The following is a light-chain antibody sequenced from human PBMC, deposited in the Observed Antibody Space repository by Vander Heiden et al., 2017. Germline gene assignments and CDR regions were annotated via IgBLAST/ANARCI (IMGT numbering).Light chain of an antibody. V-gene: IGLV3-1*01. Sequence: SYELTQPPSVSVSPGQTASITCSGDKLGDKYACWYQQKPGQSPVLVFYQDSKRPSGIPGRFSGSNSGNTATLTISGTQAMDEADYYCQAWDSSTAVVFGGGTKLTVL. CDR2: QDS. CDR3: QAWDSSTAVV. CDR1: KLGDKY. J-gene: IGLJ2*01.